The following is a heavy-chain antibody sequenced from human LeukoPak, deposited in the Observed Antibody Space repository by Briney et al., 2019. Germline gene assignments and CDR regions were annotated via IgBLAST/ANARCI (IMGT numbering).Heavy chain of an antibody. V-gene: IGHV3-21*01. J-gene: IGHJ4*02. CDR3: ARDGPSIAADFDC. CDR2: IRSSSSYI. Sequence: GGSLRLPCAASGFTFSSYSMNWVRQAPGKGLEWVSSIRSSSSYIYYADSLKGRFTISRDNAKNSLYLQMNSLRAEDSAVYCCARDGPSIAADFDCWGQGTLVTVSS. D-gene: IGHD6-6*01. CDR1: GFTFSSYS.